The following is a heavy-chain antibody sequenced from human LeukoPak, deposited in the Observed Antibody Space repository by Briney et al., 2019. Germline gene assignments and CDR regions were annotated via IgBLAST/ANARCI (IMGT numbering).Heavy chain of an antibody. J-gene: IGHJ4*02. CDR3: ARALSTTAAAGLYYFDY. CDR1: GFTVSSNY. D-gene: IGHD6-13*01. Sequence: GGSLRLSCAASGFTVSSNYMSWVRQAPGKGLEWVSVIYSGGSTYYADSVKGRFTISRDNSKNTLYLQMNSLRAEDTVVYYCARALSTTAAAGLYYFDYWGQGTLVTVSS. V-gene: IGHV3-53*01. CDR2: IYSGGST.